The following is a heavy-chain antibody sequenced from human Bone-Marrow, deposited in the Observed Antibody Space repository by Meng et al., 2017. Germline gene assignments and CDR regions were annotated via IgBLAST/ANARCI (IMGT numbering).Heavy chain of an antibody. CDR1: GFTFSNFA. V-gene: IGHV3-30*04. D-gene: IGHD3-10*01. CDR2: IPSDGNTE. J-gene: IGHJ3*01. CDR3: VRENYYGSGRLGAFDV. Sequence: GESLKISCEASGFTFSNFAIHWVRQAPGKGLEWVAVIPSDGNTEFYADSVKGRISISRDNSKNTLYLQISSLRAEDTAVYYCVRENYYGSGRLGAFDVWGQGTMVTVSS.